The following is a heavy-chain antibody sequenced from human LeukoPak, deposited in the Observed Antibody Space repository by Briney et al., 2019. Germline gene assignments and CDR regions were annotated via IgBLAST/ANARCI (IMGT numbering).Heavy chain of an antibody. CDR3: ATDDNGPAGY. J-gene: IGHJ4*02. V-gene: IGHV3-7*01. CDR1: GFTFSVYW. CDR2: INGRGSEK. Sequence: GGSLRLSCATSGFTFSVYWMSWVRQGPGKGLEWVANINGRGSEKYYVDSVKGRFTISRDNAKNSLFLQMNSLTAEDTAIYYCATDDNGPAGYGGQGTLVTVSS. D-gene: IGHD1-1*01.